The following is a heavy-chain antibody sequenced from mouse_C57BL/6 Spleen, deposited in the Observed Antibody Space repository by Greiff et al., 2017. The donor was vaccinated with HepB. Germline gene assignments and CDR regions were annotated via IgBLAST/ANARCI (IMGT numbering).Heavy chain of an antibody. D-gene: IGHD4-1*01. CDR1: GFTFSSYA. J-gene: IGHJ2*01. V-gene: IGHV5-4*01. CDR2: ISAGGSYT. Sequence: DVQLVESGGGLVKPGGSLKLSCAASGFTFSSYAMSWVRQTPEKRLEWVATISAGGSYTYYPDNVKGRFTISRDNAKNNLYLQMSHLKSEDTAMYYCARVNWDGRYFDYWGQGTTLTVSS. CDR3: ARVNWDGRYFDY.